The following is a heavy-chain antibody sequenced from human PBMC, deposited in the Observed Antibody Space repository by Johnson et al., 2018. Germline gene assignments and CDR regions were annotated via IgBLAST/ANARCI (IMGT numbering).Heavy chain of an antibody. J-gene: IGHJ3*02. CDR1: GFTFSSRS. V-gene: IGHV3-48*04. CDR2: IAGNSDTA. Sequence: EVQLVESGGGLVQPGGSLRLSCAASGFTFSSRSMNWVRQAPGKGLEWISFIAGNSDTAYHADSVKGRFPISRDNAKNPLHPQTDSLRLADTAVYYCMRPQSGSHWGDAFDIWGQGTMVTVSS. D-gene: IGHD1-26*01. CDR3: MRPQSGSHWGDAFDI.